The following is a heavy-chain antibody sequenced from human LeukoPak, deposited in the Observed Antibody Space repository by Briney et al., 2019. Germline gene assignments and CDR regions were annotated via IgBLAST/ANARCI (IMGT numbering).Heavy chain of an antibody. V-gene: IGHV5-51*01. Sequence: GESLRISCKGSGYTFSSYWIGWVRQLPGKGLEWMGIIYPGDSDTRYSPSLQGQVTISVDTSIGTAYLQWSSLKASDTAIYYCARQNDFRLDYWGQGTLVTVSS. CDR2: IYPGDSDT. D-gene: IGHD3-3*01. CDR3: ARQNDFRLDY. J-gene: IGHJ4*02. CDR1: GYTFSSYW.